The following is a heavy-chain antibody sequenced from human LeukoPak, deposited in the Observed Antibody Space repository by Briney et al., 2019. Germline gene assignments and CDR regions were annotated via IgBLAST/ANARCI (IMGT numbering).Heavy chain of an antibody. Sequence: GGSLRLSCAASGFTLSTYSLNWVRQAPGKGLEWVSSISSSSLYIYYADSVKGRFTISRDNSKNTLYLQMNSLRAEDTAVYYCAKSLGIYCSSTSCYAFDYWGQGTLVTVSS. J-gene: IGHJ4*02. D-gene: IGHD2-2*01. CDR2: ISSSSLYI. V-gene: IGHV3-21*01. CDR1: GFTLSTYS. CDR3: AKSLGIYCSSTSCYAFDY.